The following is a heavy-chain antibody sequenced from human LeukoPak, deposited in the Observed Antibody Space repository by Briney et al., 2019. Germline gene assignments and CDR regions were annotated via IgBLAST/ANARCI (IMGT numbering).Heavy chain of an antibody. J-gene: IGHJ4*02. CDR1: GFTFRSYT. Sequence: PGGSLRLSCVASGFTFRSYTMNWVRQAPGKGLEWVSAFSGGADTKYYAPSVKGRFTISPDISKNTLYLQMNTLTAEDTAAYYCAKVSWSRSSGGDDYWGQGTLVTVSS. CDR3: AKVSWSRSSGGDDY. D-gene: IGHD6-6*01. CDR2: FSGGADTK. V-gene: IGHV3-23*01.